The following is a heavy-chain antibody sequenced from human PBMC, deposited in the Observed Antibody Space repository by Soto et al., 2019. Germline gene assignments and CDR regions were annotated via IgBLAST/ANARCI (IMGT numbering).Heavy chain of an antibody. J-gene: IGHJ4*02. D-gene: IGHD1-26*01. CDR2: TYYRSKWYN. V-gene: IGHV6-1*01. CDR3: ARGEQYSGRIFDY. Sequence: QTLSLPFGISWDSVSRNRAACNLLRHSPSRGLEWLGRTYYRSKWYNDYAVSVESRITINPDTSKNHFSLQLNFVTPEDTAVYFCARGEQYSGRIFDYWGQGTLVTVSS. CDR1: WDSVSRNRAA.